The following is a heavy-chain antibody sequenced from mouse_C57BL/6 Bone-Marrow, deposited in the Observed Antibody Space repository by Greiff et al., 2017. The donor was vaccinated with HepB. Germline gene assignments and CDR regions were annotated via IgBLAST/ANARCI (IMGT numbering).Heavy chain of an antibody. CDR2: INPNNGGT. CDR3: ARSPHYYGSSGFDY. Sequence: EVKLVESGPELVKPGASVKIPCKASGYTFTDYNMDWVKQSHGKSLEWIGDINPNNGGTIYNQKFKGKATLTVDKSSSTAYMELRSLTSEDTAVYYCARSPHYYGSSGFDYWGQGTTLTVSS. V-gene: IGHV1-18*01. D-gene: IGHD1-1*01. CDR1: GYTFTDYN. J-gene: IGHJ2*01.